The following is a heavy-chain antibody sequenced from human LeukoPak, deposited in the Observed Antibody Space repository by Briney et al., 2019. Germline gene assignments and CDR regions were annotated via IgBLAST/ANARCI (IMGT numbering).Heavy chain of an antibody. Sequence: GGSLRLSCAASGFTFSDYYMSWIRQAPGKGLEWVSYISSSGTNIHYADSVKGRFIISRDNAKNSLDLQMNSLRAEDTAVYYCARGRGCSYADWGQGTLVTVSS. CDR2: ISSSGTNI. CDR3: ARGRGCSYAD. D-gene: IGHD5-18*01. V-gene: IGHV3-11*01. CDR1: GFTFSDYY. J-gene: IGHJ4*02.